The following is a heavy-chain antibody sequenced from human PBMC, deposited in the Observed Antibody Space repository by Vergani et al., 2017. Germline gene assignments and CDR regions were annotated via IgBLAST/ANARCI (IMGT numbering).Heavy chain of an antibody. V-gene: IGHV1-69*01. J-gene: IGHJ4*02. CDR1: GGTFSSSA. CDR3: ARVRGDGYNGRLDY. CDR2: ILPIFGTA. Sequence: QVQLVQSGAEVKKPGSSVKVSCKASGGTFSSSAISWVRQAPGQGLEWMGGILPIFGTANYAQNFQGRVTITADESTSTAYMELSSLRSEDTAVYYCARVRGDGYNGRLDYWGQGTLVTVSS. D-gene: IGHD5-24*01.